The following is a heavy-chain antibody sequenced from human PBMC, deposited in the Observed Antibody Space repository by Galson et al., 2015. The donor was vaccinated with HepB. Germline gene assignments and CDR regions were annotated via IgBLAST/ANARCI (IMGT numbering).Heavy chain of an antibody. Sequence: SLRLSCAASGFTFSSYSMNWVRQAPGKGLEWVSAISGSGGSTYYADSVKGRFTISRDNSKNTLYLQMNSLRAEDTAVYYCVKASSTTLFRAYWGQGTLVTVSS. CDR2: ISGSGGST. V-gene: IGHV3-23*01. CDR1: GFTFSSYS. CDR3: VKASSTTLFRAY. D-gene: IGHD2-21*01. J-gene: IGHJ4*02.